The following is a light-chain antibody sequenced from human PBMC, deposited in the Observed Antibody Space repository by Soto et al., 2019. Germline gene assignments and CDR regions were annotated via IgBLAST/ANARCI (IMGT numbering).Light chain of an antibody. CDR2: LGS. CDR3: MQALQNLLT. Sequence: DIVMTQSPLSLPVTPGEPASISCRSSQSLLHSNGYNYLDWYLQKPGQSPQLLIYLGSNRASGVPDRFSVSGSGTDFTLKISRVEAEDVGIYYCMQALQNLLTFGGGTKVEIK. J-gene: IGKJ4*01. CDR1: QSLLHSNGYNY. V-gene: IGKV2-28*01.